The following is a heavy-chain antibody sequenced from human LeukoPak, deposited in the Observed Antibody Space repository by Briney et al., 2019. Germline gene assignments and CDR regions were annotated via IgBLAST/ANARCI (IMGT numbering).Heavy chain of an antibody. V-gene: IGHV1-8*01. J-gene: IGHJ4*02. CDR2: MNPNSGNT. CDR1: GYTFTSYD. D-gene: IGHD5-24*01. Sequence: ASVTVSCKASGYTFTSYDINWVRQAPGQGLEWMGWMNPNSGNTGYAQKFQGRVTMTRNTSISTAYMELSSLRSEDTAVYYCARTGKRRDGYNYYYWGRGTLVTVSS. CDR3: ARTGKRRDGYNYYY.